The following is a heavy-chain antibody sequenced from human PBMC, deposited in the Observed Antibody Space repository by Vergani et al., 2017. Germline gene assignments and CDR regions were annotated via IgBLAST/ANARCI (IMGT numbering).Heavy chain of an antibody. V-gene: IGHV1-2*04. CDR3: ARGRPIYSSSWYIWFDP. CDR2: INPNSGRT. CDR1: GYTFTGYY. J-gene: IGHJ5*02. Sequence: QVQLVQSGAEVKKPGASVKVSCKASGYTFTGYYMHWVRQAPGQGLEWMGWINPNSGRTNYAQKFQGWVTMTRDTSISTAYMELSRLRSDDTAVYYCARGRPIYSSSWYIWFDPWGQGTLVTVSS. D-gene: IGHD6-13*01.